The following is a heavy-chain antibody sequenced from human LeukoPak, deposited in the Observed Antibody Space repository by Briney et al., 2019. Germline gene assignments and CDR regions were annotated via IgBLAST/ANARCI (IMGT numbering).Heavy chain of an antibody. Sequence: GGSLRLSCAASGFTFSSYAMSWVRQAPGKGLEWVSAISGSGGSTYYADSVKGRFTISRDNANNQLHLQMDNLRAEDTAVYYCARDDIVVVVAATPGMDVWGKGTTVTVSS. J-gene: IGHJ6*04. CDR1: GFTFSSYA. CDR2: ISGSGGST. D-gene: IGHD2-15*01. CDR3: ARDDIVVVVAATPGMDV. V-gene: IGHV3-23*01.